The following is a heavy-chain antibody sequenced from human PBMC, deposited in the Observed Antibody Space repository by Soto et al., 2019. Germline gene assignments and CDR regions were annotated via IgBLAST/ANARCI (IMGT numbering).Heavy chain of an antibody. CDR2: IYYSGST. J-gene: IGHJ4*02. Sequence: SETLSLTCTVSGGSISSSSYYWGWIRQPPGKGLEWIGSIYYSGSTYYNPSLKSRVTISVDTSKNQFSLKLSSVTAADTAVYYCARHRRYSSGWLLRGGAPDYWGQGTLVTVSS. D-gene: IGHD6-19*01. V-gene: IGHV4-39*01. CDR3: ARHRRYSSGWLLRGGAPDY. CDR1: GGSISSSSYY.